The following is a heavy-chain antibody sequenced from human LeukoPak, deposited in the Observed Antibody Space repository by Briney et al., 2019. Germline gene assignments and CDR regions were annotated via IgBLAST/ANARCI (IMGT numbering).Heavy chain of an antibody. CDR2: IYYSGST. CDR3: ARVVANGYYYYYGMDV. Sequence: PSETLSLTCTVSGGSISSYYWSWIRQPPGKGLEWIGYIYYSGSTNYNPSLKSRVTISVDTSKNQFSLKLSSVTAADTAVYHCARVVANGYYYYYGMDVWGQGTTVTVSS. D-gene: IGHD1-1*01. J-gene: IGHJ6*02. V-gene: IGHV4-59*01. CDR1: GGSISSYY.